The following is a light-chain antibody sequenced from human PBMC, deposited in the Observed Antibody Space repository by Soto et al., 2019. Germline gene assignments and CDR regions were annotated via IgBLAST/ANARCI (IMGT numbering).Light chain of an antibody. Sequence: EIVMTQSPATLSVSPGERATLSCRASQSVSSNLAWYQQKPGQAPRLLISGASTRATGIPARFSGSGSGTEFTLTISSLQYEDFAVYYCQQYYDWPPLTFGGGTKVDIK. CDR3: QQYYDWPPLT. CDR1: QSVSSN. V-gene: IGKV3-15*01. CDR2: GAS. J-gene: IGKJ4*02.